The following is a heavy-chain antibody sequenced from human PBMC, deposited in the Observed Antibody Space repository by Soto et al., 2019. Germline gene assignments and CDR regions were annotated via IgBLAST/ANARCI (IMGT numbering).Heavy chain of an antibody. V-gene: IGHV4-34*01. J-gene: IGHJ4*02. CDR1: GGSFSGYY. CDR2: INHSGST. Sequence: QVQLQQWGAGLLKPSETLSLTCAVYGGSFSGYYWSWIRQPPGKGLDWIGEINHSGSTNYNPSLTSRATISVDTSKNQFSLKVSFVTAGDTAVYYCAIAWGYSYVFFDYVWVSYRLGLAFFVYWGQETVVTVSS. CDR3: AIAWGYSYVFFDYVWVSYRLGLAFFVY. D-gene: IGHD3-16*02.